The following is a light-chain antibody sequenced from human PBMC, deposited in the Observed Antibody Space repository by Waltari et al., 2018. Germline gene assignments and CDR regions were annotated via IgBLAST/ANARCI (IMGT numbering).Light chain of an antibody. CDR3: QHYVSLPVT. CDR1: RSVSRA. J-gene: IGKJ1*01. V-gene: IGKV3-20*01. CDR2: GAS. Sequence: SCRASRSVSRALVWDQQKPGQAPRLLMYGASSRATGIPDRFSGSGSGTDFSLTISRLEPEDFAVYYCQHYVSLPVTFGQGTKVEIK.